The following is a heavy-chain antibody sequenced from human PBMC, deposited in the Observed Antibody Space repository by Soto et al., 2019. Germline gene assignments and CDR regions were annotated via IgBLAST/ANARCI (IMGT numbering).Heavy chain of an antibody. V-gene: IGHV6-1*01. J-gene: IGHJ6*02. CDR3: ARRTTYCSSTSCYYYGMDV. CDR2: TYYRSKWYN. Sequence: SQTLSLTCAISGDSVSSNSAAWNWIRQSPSRGLEWLGRTYYRSKWYNDYAVSVKSRITINPDTSKNQFSLQLNSVTPEDTAVYYCARRTTYCSSTSCYYYGMDVWGQGTTVTVSS. D-gene: IGHD2-2*01. CDR1: GDSVSSNSAA.